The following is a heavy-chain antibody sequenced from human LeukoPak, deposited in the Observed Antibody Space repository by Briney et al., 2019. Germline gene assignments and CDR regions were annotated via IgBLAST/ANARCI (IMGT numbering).Heavy chain of an antibody. V-gene: IGHV3-7*01. J-gene: IGHJ4*02. CDR1: GFTFSSIW. D-gene: IGHD6-25*01. CDR3: ARGRWGSGYYFDY. CDR2: IKQDGTDK. Sequence: GGSLRLSCAASGFTFSSIWMTWVRQAPGKRLEYVANIKQDGTDKYYVGSVKGRFTISRDNAKNSLYLQMSSLRAEDAAAYYCARGRWGSGYYFDYWGQGTLVTVSS.